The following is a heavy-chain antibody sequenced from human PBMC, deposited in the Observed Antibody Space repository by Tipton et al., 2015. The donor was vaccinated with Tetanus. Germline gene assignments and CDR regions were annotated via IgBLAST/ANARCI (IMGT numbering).Heavy chain of an antibody. D-gene: IGHD3-3*01. CDR3: ARGGVDSRVFDF. CDR2: IYPGDSDT. CDR1: GYSFNIYW. J-gene: IGHJ4*02. V-gene: IGHV5-51*01. Sequence: QSGPEVKKPGESLKISCQGSGYSFNIYWIAWVRQMPGKGLEWMGIIYPGDSDTTYSPSFEGQVTISADKSITTACLQWSNLKASDTAMYYCARGGVDSRVFDFWGQGTLVTVSS.